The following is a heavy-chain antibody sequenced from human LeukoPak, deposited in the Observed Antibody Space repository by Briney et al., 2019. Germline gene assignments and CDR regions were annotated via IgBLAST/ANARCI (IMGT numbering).Heavy chain of an antibody. D-gene: IGHD3-22*01. CDR3: ARLLYYYDSSGYYLFDY. J-gene: IGHJ4*02. Sequence: SETLSLTCTVSGGSISSYYWSWIRQPAGKGLEWIGRIYTSGSTNYNPSLKSRVTMSVDTSKNQFSLKLSSVTAADTAVYYCARLLYYYDSSGYYLFDYWGQGTLVTVSS. CDR1: GGSISSYY. V-gene: IGHV4-4*07. CDR2: IYTSGST.